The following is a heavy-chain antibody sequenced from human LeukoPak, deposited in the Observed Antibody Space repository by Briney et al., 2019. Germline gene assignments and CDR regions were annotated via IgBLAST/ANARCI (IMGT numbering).Heavy chain of an antibody. CDR3: AREVGYCSGGSCYDIDY. Sequence: PSETLSLTCTVSGGSISSGDYYWSWIRQPPGKGLEWIGYIYYSGSTYYNPSLKSRVTISVDTSKNQFSLKLSSVTAADTAVYYCAREVGYCSGGSCYDIDYWGQGTLVTVSS. CDR2: IYYSGST. CDR1: GGSISSGDYY. D-gene: IGHD2-15*01. J-gene: IGHJ4*02. V-gene: IGHV4-30-4*01.